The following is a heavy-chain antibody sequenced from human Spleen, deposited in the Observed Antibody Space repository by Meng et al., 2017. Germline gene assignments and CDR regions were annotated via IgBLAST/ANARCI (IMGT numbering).Heavy chain of an antibody. V-gene: IGHV4-34*01. J-gene: IGHJ4*02. CDR3: ARGPTTMAHDFDY. Sequence: QVELRQWGAGLLKPSEPRALPCVVSGGSFSDYYWSWFRQPPGKGLEWFGEINHSGSTNYNPSLESRATISVATSQNNLSLKLSSVTAADSAVYYCARGPTTMAHDFDYWGQGTLVTVSS. CDR1: GGSFSDYY. CDR2: INHSGST. D-gene: IGHD4-11*01.